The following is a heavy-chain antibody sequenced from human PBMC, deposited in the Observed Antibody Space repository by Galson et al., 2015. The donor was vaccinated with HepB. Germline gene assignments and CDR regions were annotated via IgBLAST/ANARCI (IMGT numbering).Heavy chain of an antibody. D-gene: IGHD3-16*01. J-gene: IGHJ5*02. V-gene: IGHV1-2*06. CDR2: INPNSGGT. Sequence: SVKVSCKASGYTFTGYYMHWVRQAPGQGLEWMGRINPNSGGTNYAQKFQGRVTMTRDTSISTAYMELSRLRSDDTAVYYCARDGAGGNWFDPWGQGTLVTVSS. CDR3: ARDGAGGNWFDP. CDR1: GYTFTGYY.